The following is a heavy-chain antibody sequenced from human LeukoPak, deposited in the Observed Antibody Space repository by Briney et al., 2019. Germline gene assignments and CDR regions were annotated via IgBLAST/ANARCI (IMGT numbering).Heavy chain of an antibody. CDR1: GFSLTTNGVG. Sequence: SGPTLVNPTQTLTLTCSFSGFSLTTNGVGVGWIRRPPAKALEWIGYIYYSGSTNYNPSLKSRVTISVDTSKNQFSLKLSSVTAADTAVYYCARGADSSGYYSIFYFDYWGQGTLVTVSS. J-gene: IGHJ4*02. D-gene: IGHD3-22*01. CDR3: ARGADSSGYYSIFYFDY. V-gene: IGHV4-61*08. CDR2: IYYSGST.